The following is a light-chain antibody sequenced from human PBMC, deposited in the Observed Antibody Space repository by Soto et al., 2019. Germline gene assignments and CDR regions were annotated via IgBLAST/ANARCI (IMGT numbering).Light chain of an antibody. Sequence: DIQMTQSPSSLSASVGDRVTITCQASQDISNYLNWYQQKPGKAPKLLIYYASNLETGVPSRFSGSGSGTDFTFTISSLQPEDIATYYCQQYDNLPGSFGGGTKVEIK. CDR1: QDISNY. J-gene: IGKJ4*01. CDR2: YAS. CDR3: QQYDNLPGS. V-gene: IGKV1-33*01.